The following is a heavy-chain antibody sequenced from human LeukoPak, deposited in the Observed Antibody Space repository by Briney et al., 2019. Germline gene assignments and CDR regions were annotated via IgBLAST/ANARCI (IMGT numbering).Heavy chain of an antibody. CDR1: GGTFSSYA. D-gene: IGHD6-19*01. Sequence: ASVKVSCKASGGTFSSYAISWVRQAPGQGLEWMGGIIPIFGTANYAQKFQGRVTITADESTSTAYMELSSLRSEDTAVYYCARDPVAGTGYQDYWGQGTLVTVSS. V-gene: IGHV1-69*13. CDR2: IIPIFGTA. CDR3: ARDPVAGTGYQDY. J-gene: IGHJ4*02.